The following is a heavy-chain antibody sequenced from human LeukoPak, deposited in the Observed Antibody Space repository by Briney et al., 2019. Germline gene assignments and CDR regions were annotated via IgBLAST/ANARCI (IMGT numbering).Heavy chain of an antibody. V-gene: IGHV3-74*01. J-gene: IGHJ6*04. CDR1: GFTFSAYW. CDR3: ARVPGDV. CDR2: INTDGSSP. Sequence: GGSLRLSCAASGFTFSAYWMHWVRQAPGKGLVWVSRINTDGSSPTYAASVKGRFTISRDNAKNSLYLQMNSLRAEDTGVYYCARVPGDVWGKGTTVTVSS.